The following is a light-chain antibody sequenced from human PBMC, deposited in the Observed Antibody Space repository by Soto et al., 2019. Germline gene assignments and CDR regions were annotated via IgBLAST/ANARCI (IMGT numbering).Light chain of an antibody. V-gene: IGLV2-14*01. J-gene: IGLJ1*01. CDR2: DVS. Sequence: QSVLTQPASVSGSPGQSITISCTGTSSDVGGYNYVPWYQQHPGKATKLMIYDVSNRPSGVSNRFSGSKSGNTASLTISGLQAEDEADYYCSSYTSSSTLGVFGTGTKVTVL. CDR1: SSDVGGYNY. CDR3: SSYTSSSTLGV.